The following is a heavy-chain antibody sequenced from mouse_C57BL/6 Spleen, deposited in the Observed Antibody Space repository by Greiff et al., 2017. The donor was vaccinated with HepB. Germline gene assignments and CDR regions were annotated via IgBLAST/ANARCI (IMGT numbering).Heavy chain of an antibody. Sequence: KLQQSAASLSRPGDPSKMSCKASGPTFTSYTTNWVKQRPGQGLEWIGYINPSSGYTKYNQKFKDKATLTADKSSSTAYMQLSSLTSEDSAVYYCARPGSRGEDFDYWGQGTTLTVSS. CDR1: GPTFTSYT. D-gene: IGHD1-1*01. CDR3: ARPGSRGEDFDY. V-gene: IGHV1-4*01. J-gene: IGHJ2*01. CDR2: INPSSGYT.